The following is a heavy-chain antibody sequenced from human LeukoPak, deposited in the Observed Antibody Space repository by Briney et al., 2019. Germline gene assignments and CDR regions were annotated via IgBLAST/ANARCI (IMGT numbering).Heavy chain of an antibody. CDR2: ISYSGST. Sequence: SETLSLTCTVSGGSISGYYWSWIRQPPGKGLEWIGYISYSGSTNYNSSLQSRVTISVDTSKSHFSLKLASVTAADTAVYYCARSTSTMTAYVYWGQGILVTVSS. CDR3: ARSTSTMTAYVY. D-gene: IGHD3-9*01. CDR1: GGSISGYY. J-gene: IGHJ4*02. V-gene: IGHV4-59*01.